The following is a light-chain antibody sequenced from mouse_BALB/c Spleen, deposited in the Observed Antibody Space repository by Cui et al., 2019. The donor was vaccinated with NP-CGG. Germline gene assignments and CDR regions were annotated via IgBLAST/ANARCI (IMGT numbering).Light chain of an antibody. Sequence: QAVLTQESGLTTSPGETVTLNCRSSTGAVTTSNYANWVQEKPDHLFTGLMGGTNNRAPGVPARFSGSLIEDKAALTITGAQTEDEAIYFCALWYSNHWVFGGGTKLTVL. CDR2: GTN. CDR3: ALWYSNHWV. CDR1: TGAVTTSNY. V-gene: IGLV1*01. J-gene: IGLJ1*01.